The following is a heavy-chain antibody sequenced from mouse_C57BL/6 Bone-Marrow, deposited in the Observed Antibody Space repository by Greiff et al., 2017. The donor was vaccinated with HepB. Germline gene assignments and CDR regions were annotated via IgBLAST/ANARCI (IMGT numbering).Heavy chain of an antibody. J-gene: IGHJ4*01. CDR3: ARPHSYYYYGSSYGYYYAMDY. CDR2: INPSNGGT. V-gene: IGHV1-53*01. CDR1: GYTFTSYW. Sequence: QVQLQQPGTELVKPGASVKLSCKASGYTFTSYWMHWVKQRPGQGLEWIGNINPSNGGTNYNEKFKSKATLTVDKSSSTAYMQLSSLTSEDSAVYFCARPHSYYYYGSSYGYYYAMDYWGQGTSVTVSS. D-gene: IGHD1-1*01.